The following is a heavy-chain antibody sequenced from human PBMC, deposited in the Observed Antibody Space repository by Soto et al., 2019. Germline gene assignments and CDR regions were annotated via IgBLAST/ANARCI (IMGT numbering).Heavy chain of an antibody. Sequence: ASVKVSCKASGYTFTSYAMHWVRQAPGQRLEWMGWINAGNGNTKYSQKFQGRFTISRDNAKNTLYLQMNSLTVEDTAVYYCVRDDFGLGIDYWGLGTLVTVSS. J-gene: IGHJ4*02. V-gene: IGHV1-3*01. CDR2: INAGNGNT. CDR1: GYTFTSYA. CDR3: VRDDFGLGIDY. D-gene: IGHD1-26*01.